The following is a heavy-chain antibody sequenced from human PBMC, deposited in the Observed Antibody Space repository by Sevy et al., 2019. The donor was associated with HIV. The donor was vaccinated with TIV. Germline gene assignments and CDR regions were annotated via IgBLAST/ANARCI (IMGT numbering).Heavy chain of an antibody. Sequence: GGSLRLSCTASGFTFGDYAMNWLRQAPGKGLEWVGFIRSITFGATTEYAASVKGRFTISSDDSKSMDYLQMNSLKTEDTAVYFCARVRGTISPYYYFGMDVWGQGTTVTVSS. CDR2: IRSITFGATT. D-gene: IGHD3-10*01. CDR1: GFTFGDYA. CDR3: ARVRGTISPYYYFGMDV. J-gene: IGHJ6*02. V-gene: IGHV3-49*03.